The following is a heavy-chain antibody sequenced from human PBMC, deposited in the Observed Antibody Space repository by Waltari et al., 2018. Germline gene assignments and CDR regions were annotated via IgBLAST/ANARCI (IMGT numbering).Heavy chain of an antibody. J-gene: IGHJ4*02. D-gene: IGHD3-3*01. V-gene: IGHV3-48*03. CDR2: ISSSGSTI. Sequence: EVQLVESGGGLVQPGGSLRLSCAASGFTLSSYEMNWVRQAPGKGLEWVSNISSSGSTIDYADSVKGRFTNARDYAKNALYLQMNSLRAEDTALDYCARMKILDLDYWGQGTLVTVSS. CDR1: GFTLSSYE. CDR3: ARMKILDLDY.